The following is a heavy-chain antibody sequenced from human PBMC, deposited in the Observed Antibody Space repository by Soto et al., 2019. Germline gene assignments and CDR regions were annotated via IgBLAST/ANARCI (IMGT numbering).Heavy chain of an antibody. Sequence: GASVKVSCKASGGTFSSYAISWVRQAPGQGLEWMGGIIPIFGTANYAQKFQGRVTITADESTSTAYMELSSLRSEDTAVYYCARDGSGYESKQYNWFDPWGQGTLVTVSS. J-gene: IGHJ5*02. CDR2: IIPIFGTA. CDR3: ARDGSGYESKQYNWFDP. V-gene: IGHV1-69*13. D-gene: IGHD5-12*01. CDR1: GGTFSSYA.